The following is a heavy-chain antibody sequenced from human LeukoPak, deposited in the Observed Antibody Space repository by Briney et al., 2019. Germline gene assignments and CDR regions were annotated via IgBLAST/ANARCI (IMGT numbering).Heavy chain of an antibody. Sequence: SVKVSCKASGYTFTSYDISWVRQAPGQGLEWMGGIIPIFGTANYAQKFQGRVTITADESTSTAYMELSSLRSEDTAVYYCARPDHPPRAFDIWGQGTMVTVSS. CDR2: IIPIFGTA. V-gene: IGHV1-69*13. J-gene: IGHJ3*02. CDR1: GYTFTSYD. CDR3: ARPDHPPRAFDI.